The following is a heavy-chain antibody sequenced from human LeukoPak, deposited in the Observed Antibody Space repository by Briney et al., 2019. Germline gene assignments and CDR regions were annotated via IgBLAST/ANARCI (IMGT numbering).Heavy chain of an antibody. J-gene: IGHJ6*02. Sequence: GGSLRLSCAASGFTFSSYWMSWVRQAPGKGLEWVANIKQDGSEKYYVDSVKGRFTISRDNSKNTLYLQMNSLRAEDTAVYYCARDDRYSYGYLSSYYYYGMDVWGQGTTVTVSS. CDR1: GFTFSSYW. D-gene: IGHD5-18*01. CDR3: ARDDRYSYGYLSSYYYYGMDV. V-gene: IGHV3-7*01. CDR2: IKQDGSEK.